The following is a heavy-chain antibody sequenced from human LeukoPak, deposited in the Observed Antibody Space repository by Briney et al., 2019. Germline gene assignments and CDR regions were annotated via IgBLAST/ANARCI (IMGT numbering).Heavy chain of an antibody. V-gene: IGHV4-34*01. D-gene: IGHD4-17*01. CDR1: GGSFSGYY. J-gene: IGHJ4*02. CDR2: INHSGST. CDR3: ARARYGDYVYSDY. Sequence: PSETLSLTCAVYGGSFSGYYWSWIRQPPGKGLEWIGEINHSGSTNYNPSLKSRVTISVDKSKNQFSLKLSSVTAADTAVYYCARARYGDYVYSDYWGQGTLVTVSS.